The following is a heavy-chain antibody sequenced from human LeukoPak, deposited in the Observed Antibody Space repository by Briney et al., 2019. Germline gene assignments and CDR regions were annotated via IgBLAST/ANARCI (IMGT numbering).Heavy chain of an antibody. CDR3: ARHREPWELWVIDI. D-gene: IGHD1-26*01. J-gene: IGHJ3*02. CDR1: GFTFSSYA. Sequence: PGRSLRLSCAASGFTFSSYAMHWVRQAPGKGLEWVAVISYDGSNKYYADSVKGRFTISRDNSKNTLYLQMNSLRAEDTAVYYCARHREPWELWVIDIWGQGTMVTVSS. CDR2: ISYDGSNK. V-gene: IGHV3-30*04.